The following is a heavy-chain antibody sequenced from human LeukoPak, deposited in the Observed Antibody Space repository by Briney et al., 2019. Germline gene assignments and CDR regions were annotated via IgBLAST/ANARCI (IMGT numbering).Heavy chain of an antibody. CDR1: GFTFSSYA. V-gene: IGHV3-30*04. D-gene: IGHD3-16*01. Sequence: PGGTLRLSCAASGFTFSSYAMHWVRQAPGKGLEWVAVISYDGSNKYYADSVKGRFTISRDNSKNTLYLQMNSLRAEDTAVYYCARVSPVWVYYVDYWGQGTLVTVSS. CDR2: ISYDGSNK. J-gene: IGHJ4*02. CDR3: ARVSPVWVYYVDY.